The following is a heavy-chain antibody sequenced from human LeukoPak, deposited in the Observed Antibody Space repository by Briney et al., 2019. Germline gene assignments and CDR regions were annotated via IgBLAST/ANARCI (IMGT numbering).Heavy chain of an antibody. D-gene: IGHD3-9*01. J-gene: IGHJ4*02. Sequence: GGSLRLSCAASGFTFSNYAVMWVRQAPGQGLEWVSAITSGGAPRYADSVKGRFTISRDNSKNTLYLQMNSLRAEDTAQYFCARGREMTGFAGHYSFDYWGQGILVSVSS. CDR1: GFTFSNYA. V-gene: IGHV3-23*01. CDR2: ITSGGAP. CDR3: ARGREMTGFAGHYSFDY.